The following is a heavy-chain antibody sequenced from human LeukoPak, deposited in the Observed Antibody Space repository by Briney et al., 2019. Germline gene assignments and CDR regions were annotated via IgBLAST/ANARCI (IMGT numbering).Heavy chain of an antibody. CDR1: GFTFSSYW. CDR2: INTDGSTT. V-gene: IGHV3-74*01. CDR3: ARDLGACPDY. J-gene: IGHJ4*02. Sequence: PGGSLRLSCVASGFTFSSYWMHWVRQAPGKGLVWVSRINTDGSTTTYADSVKGRFTISRDNAKNTLYLQMDSLRAEDRAVYYCARDLGACPDYWGQGTLVTVSS. D-gene: IGHD3-16*01.